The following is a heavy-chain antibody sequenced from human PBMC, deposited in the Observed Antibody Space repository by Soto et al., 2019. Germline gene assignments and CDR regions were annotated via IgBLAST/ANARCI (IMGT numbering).Heavy chain of an antibody. Sequence: QVQLQESGPGLVKPSETLSLTCTVSGGSISSYYWSWIRQPPGKGLEWIGYIYYSGSTNYNPSLKSRVTISVDTSKNQFSLKLSSVTAADTAVYYCARGEWIQLWLLRYWGQGTLVTVSS. D-gene: IGHD5-18*01. CDR2: IYYSGST. CDR1: GGSISSYY. CDR3: ARGEWIQLWLLRY. V-gene: IGHV4-59*01. J-gene: IGHJ4*02.